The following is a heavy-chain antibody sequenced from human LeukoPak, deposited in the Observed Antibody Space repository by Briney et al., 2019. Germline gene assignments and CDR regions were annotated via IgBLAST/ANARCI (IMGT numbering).Heavy chain of an antibody. CDR2: ISYSGAT. J-gene: IGHJ4*02. CDR1: GASFDSYF. D-gene: IGHD1/OR15-1a*01. CDR3: ARGTWGAEYYFDF. Sequence: SETLSLTCSVSGASFDSYFWSWIRKPPGKGLECIGYISYSGATNYNLPLRSRVTLSVDPSNNQFSMKLTSVTAADTAVYFCARGTWGAEYYFDFWGQGTLVTVSS. V-gene: IGHV4-59*01.